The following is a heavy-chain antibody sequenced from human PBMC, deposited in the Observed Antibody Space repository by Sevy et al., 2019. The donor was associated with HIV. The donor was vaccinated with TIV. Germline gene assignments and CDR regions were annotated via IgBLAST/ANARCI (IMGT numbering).Heavy chain of an antibody. CDR3: ARGYYDFWSGYYRRDAFDI. Sequence: ASVKVSCTASGYTFTSYGISWVRQAPGQGLEWMGWISAYNDNTNYAPKLQGRVTLTTDTSTSTAYMELRSLRSDETAVYYCARGYYDFWSGYYRRDAFDIWGQGTMVTVSS. J-gene: IGHJ3*02. CDR1: GYTFTSYG. D-gene: IGHD3-3*01. V-gene: IGHV1-18*01. CDR2: ISAYNDNT.